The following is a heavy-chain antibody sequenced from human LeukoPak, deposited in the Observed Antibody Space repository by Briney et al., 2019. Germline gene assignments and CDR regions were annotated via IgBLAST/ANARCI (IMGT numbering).Heavy chain of an antibody. CDR3: ARARRYCSGGSCYFEDY. J-gene: IGHJ4*02. Sequence: PSETLSLTCTVAGGSISSYYWSWIRQPPGKGLEWIGYIYYSGSTNYNPSLKSRVNISVDTSKNQFSLKLSSVTAADTAVYYCARARRYCSGGSCYFEDYWGQGTLVTVSS. CDR1: GGSISSYY. CDR2: IYYSGST. D-gene: IGHD2-15*01. V-gene: IGHV4-59*01.